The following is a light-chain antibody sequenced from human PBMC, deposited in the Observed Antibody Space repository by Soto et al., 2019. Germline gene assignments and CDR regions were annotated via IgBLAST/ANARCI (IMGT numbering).Light chain of an antibody. Sequence: QSALTQPASVSGSPGQSITIYCSGTSSDIGAHNYVSWYQQHPGKVPEPIIYDVTNRPSGVSNRFSGSKSGSTASLTISGLQAGDEADYYCSSYTSNYAVVFGGGTKLTVL. CDR2: DVT. V-gene: IGLV2-14*01. CDR3: SSYTSNYAVV. CDR1: SSDIGAHNY. J-gene: IGLJ3*02.